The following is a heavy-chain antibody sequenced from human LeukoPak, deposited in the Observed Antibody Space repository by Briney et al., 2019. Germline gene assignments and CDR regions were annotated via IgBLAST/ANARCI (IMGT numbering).Heavy chain of an antibody. CDR2: TYYRSKWYN. Sequence: SQTLSLTCAISGDSVSSNNAWNWIRQSPSRGLEWLGRTYYRSKWYNDYAVSVKSRITINPDASKNQFSLQLNSVTPEDTAVYYCARGWFSSGFDYWGQGTLVTVSS. CDR1: GDSVSSNNA. CDR3: ARGWFSSGFDY. V-gene: IGHV6-1*01. J-gene: IGHJ4*02. D-gene: IGHD6-19*01.